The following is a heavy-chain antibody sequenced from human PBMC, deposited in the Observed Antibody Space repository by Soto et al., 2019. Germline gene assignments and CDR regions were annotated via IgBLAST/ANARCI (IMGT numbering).Heavy chain of an antibody. CDR2: INHSGST. CDR1: NGSFSVYY. V-gene: IGHV4-34*01. Sequence: SETLSLTCAVYNGSFSVYYWTWIRQSPGKGLEWIGEINHSGSTNYNPSLKSRVTISVDTSKNQFSLKLSSVTAADTAVYYCASPSNRRGTCDIWGQGTMVTVSS. CDR3: ASPSNRRGTCDI. D-gene: IGHD4-4*01. J-gene: IGHJ3*02.